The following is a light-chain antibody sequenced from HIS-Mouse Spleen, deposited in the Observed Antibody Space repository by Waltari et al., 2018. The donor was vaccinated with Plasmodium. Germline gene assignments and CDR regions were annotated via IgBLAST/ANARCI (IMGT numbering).Light chain of an antibody. CDR1: QSVLYSSNNKNY. J-gene: IGKJ2*01. Sequence: DIMMTQSPDSLAVSLGERATINCKSSQSVLYSSNNKNYFAWYQQKPGQPPKLLIYWASTRESGVPDRFSGSGSGTDFTLTISSLQAEDVAVYYCQQYYSTPYTFGQGTKLEIK. CDR2: WAS. V-gene: IGKV4-1*01. CDR3: QQYYSTPYT.